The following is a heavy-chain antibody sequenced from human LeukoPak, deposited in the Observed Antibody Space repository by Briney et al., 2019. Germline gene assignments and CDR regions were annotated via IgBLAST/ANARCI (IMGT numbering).Heavy chain of an antibody. CDR3: AYQSSWSPS. V-gene: IGHV3-23*01. J-gene: IGHJ5*02. CDR1: GFTFSSYA. Sequence: GGSLRLSCAASGFTFSSYAMSWVRQAPGKGLEWVSAISGSGGSIYYADSVKGRFTISRDNSKNTLYLQMNSLRADDTAVYYCAYQSSWSPSWGQGTLVTVSS. CDR2: ISGSGGSI. D-gene: IGHD6-13*01.